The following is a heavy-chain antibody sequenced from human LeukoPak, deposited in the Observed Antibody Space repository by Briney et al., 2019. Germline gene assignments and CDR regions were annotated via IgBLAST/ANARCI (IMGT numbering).Heavy chain of an antibody. J-gene: IGHJ4*02. D-gene: IGHD6-19*01. CDR2: ISAYNGNT. CDR1: GYTFTSYG. V-gene: IGHV1-18*01. CDR3: ARDLGIAVAGGEDY. Sequence: GASVKVSCKASGYTFTSYGISGVRQAPGQGLAWMGWISAYNGNTNYAQKLQGRVTMTTDTSTSTAYMELRSLRSDDTAVYYCARDLGIAVAGGEDYWGQGTLVTVSS.